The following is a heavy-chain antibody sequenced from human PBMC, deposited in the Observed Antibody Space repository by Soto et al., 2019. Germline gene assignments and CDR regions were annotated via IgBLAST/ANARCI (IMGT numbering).Heavy chain of an antibody. V-gene: IGHV1-18*01. D-gene: IGHD1-26*01. CDR3: ARGSYGDY. CDR2: ISAHNGNT. Sequence: QVHLVQSGAEVKKPGASVKVSCKASGYTFTSYGITWVRQAPGQGLEWMGWISAHNGNTDYAQKLQGRVIVTRDTSTSTAYMELRSLRSDDTAVYYRARGSYGDYWGQGALVTVSS. CDR1: GYTFTSYG. J-gene: IGHJ4*02.